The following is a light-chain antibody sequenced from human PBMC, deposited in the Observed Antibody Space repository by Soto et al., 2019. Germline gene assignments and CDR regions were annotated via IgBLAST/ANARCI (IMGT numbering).Light chain of an antibody. CDR1: QSVGSN. Sequence: EIVMTQSPATLSVSPGERATLSCRASQSVGSNLAWYQQKPGQAPRLLMYGASTRATGTPARFSGSGSGTEFTLTISSLQSEDFAVYCCQQFNDWPITFGQGTRLEIK. J-gene: IGKJ5*01. CDR3: QQFNDWPIT. CDR2: GAS. V-gene: IGKV3-15*01.